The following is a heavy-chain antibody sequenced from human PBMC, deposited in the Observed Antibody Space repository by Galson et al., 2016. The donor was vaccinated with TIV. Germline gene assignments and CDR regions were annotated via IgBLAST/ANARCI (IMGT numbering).Heavy chain of an antibody. CDR1: GFNFGFYG. V-gene: IGHV3-33*01. CDR2: IGHDGNWK. CDR3: ARDFRTGKYCDY. Sequence: SLRLSCAASGFNFGFYGMHWVRQAPGKGLEWVAIIGHDGNWKGYADSVKGRFTVSRDNSKNMLFLEMSSPRVKDTAVYYCARDFRTGKYCDYWGQGTLVTVSA. D-gene: IGHD2-8*02. J-gene: IGHJ4*02.